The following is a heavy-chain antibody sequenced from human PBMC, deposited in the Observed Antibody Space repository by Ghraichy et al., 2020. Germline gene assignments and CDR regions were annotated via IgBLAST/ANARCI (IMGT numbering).Heavy chain of an antibody. V-gene: IGHV3-30*18. Sequence: GGSLRLSCAASGFTFSSYGMHWVRQAPGKGLEWVAVISYDGSNKYYADSVKGRFTISRDNSKNTLYLQMNSLRAEDTAVYYCAKSGLEQWLVSANEDWGQGTLVTVSS. J-gene: IGHJ4*02. D-gene: IGHD6-19*01. CDR3: AKSGLEQWLVSANED. CDR1: GFTFSSYG. CDR2: ISYDGSNK.